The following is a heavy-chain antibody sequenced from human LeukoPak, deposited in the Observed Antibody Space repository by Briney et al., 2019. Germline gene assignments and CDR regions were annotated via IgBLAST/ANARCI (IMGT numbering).Heavy chain of an antibody. CDR2: IYYSGST. J-gene: IGHJ4*02. V-gene: IGHV4-59*01. CDR1: GGSISSYY. CDR3: ARDRYRLFDY. D-gene: IGHD4-11*01. Sequence: PSETLSLTCTVSGGSISSYYWSWIRQPPGKGLEWIGYIYYSGSTNYNPSLKSRVTISVDTSKNQFSLKLSSVTAADTAVYYCARDRYRLFDYWGQGTLVTVSS.